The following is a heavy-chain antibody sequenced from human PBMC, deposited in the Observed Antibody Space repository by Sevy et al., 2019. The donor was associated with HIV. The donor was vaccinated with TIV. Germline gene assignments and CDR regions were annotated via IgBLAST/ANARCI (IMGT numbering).Heavy chain of an antibody. CDR2: INHSGST. CDR1: GGSFSGYY. CDR3: ARTIRLEPSHL. Sequence: SETLSLTCAVYGGSFSGYYWSWIRQPPGKGLEWIGEINHSGSTNYNPSLKSRVTISVDTSKNQFSLKLSSVTAADTAVYYCARTIRLEPSHLWGQGTLVTVSS. J-gene: IGHJ4*02. V-gene: IGHV4-34*01. D-gene: IGHD1-1*01.